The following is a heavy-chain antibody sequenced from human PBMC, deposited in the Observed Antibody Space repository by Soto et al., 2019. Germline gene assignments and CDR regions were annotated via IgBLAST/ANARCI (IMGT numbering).Heavy chain of an antibody. CDR3: AKVISTSGSSL. CDR1: GFTFSTNA. D-gene: IGHD3-10*01. CDR2: ISGSGST. V-gene: IGHV3-23*01. Sequence: EVQLLESGGGLVQPGGSLRLSCAASGFTFSTNAMTWVRQAPGKGLAWLSSISGSGSTYYADSVKGRFTTSRDKSKNTLYLQMNSLRAEDTAVYYCAKVISTSGSSLWGRGTLVTVSS. J-gene: IGHJ4*02.